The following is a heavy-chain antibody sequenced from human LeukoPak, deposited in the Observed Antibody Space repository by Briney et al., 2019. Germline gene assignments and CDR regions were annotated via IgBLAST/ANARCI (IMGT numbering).Heavy chain of an antibody. Sequence: SETLSLTCTVCGGSISSYYWSWIRQPPGKGLEWIGYIYYSGSTNYNPSLKSRVTISVDTSKNQFSLKLSSVTAADTAVYYCARRITIFGVVDYWGQGTLVTVSS. D-gene: IGHD3-3*01. V-gene: IGHV4-59*01. CDR3: ARRITIFGVVDY. CDR2: IYYSGST. J-gene: IGHJ4*02. CDR1: GGSISSYY.